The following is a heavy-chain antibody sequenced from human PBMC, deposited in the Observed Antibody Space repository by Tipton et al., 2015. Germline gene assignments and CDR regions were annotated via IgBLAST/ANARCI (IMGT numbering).Heavy chain of an antibody. CDR1: GVSVTSGSYY. J-gene: IGHJ1*01. D-gene: IGHD6-25*01. CDR3: ARDAGIIAAPSRYFQY. V-gene: IGHV4-61*01. CDR2: IYHTGST. Sequence: TLSLTCDVSGVSVTSGSYYWSWIRQSPGKGLEWIGYIYHTGSTVYNPSLKSRVAISLDRLKNQFSLSLTSVTAADTAIYYCARDAGIIAAPSRYFQYWGQGTLVTVSP.